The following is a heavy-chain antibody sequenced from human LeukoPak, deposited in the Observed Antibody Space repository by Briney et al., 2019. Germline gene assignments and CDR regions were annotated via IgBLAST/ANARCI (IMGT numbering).Heavy chain of an antibody. CDR3: TKSALTGDQFDS. CDR2: ITWDGGTT. Sequence: PGGSLRLSCAASGFTFDDYVMRWVRQAPGKGLEWVSLITWDGGTTSYADSVQGRFTISRDNNKNSLYLQMKSLRPDDTAFYYCTKSALTGDQFDSWGQGTLVTVSS. D-gene: IGHD3-9*01. J-gene: IGHJ4*02. V-gene: IGHV3-43D*03. CDR1: GFTFDDYV.